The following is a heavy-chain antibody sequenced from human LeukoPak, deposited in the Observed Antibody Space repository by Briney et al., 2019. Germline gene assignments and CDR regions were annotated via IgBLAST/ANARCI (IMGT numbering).Heavy chain of an antibody. J-gene: IGHJ4*02. CDR3: ARSGYYDSSGYFDY. Sequence: PSETLSLTCTVSGGSFSTYYWSWIRQPPGKGLEWIGDIYYSGSTNYNPSLQSRVTISVDTSKNHFSLRLSSVTAADTAVYYCARSGYYDSSGYFDYWGQGTLVTVSS. CDR1: GGSFSTYY. V-gene: IGHV4-59*08. D-gene: IGHD3-22*01. CDR2: IYYSGST.